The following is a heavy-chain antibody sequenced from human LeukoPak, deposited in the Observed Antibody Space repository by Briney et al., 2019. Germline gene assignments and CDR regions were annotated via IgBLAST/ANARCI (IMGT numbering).Heavy chain of an antibody. V-gene: IGHV5-51*01. D-gene: IGHD2-15*01. CDR2: IYPGDSDT. CDR1: GYSFTSYW. Sequence: RGEFLKISCKGSGYSFTSYWIGWVRQMPGKGLEWMGIIYPGDSDTRYSPSFQGQVTISADKSISTAYLQWSSLKASDTAMYYCARRLGYCSGGSCYSNYGMDVWGQGTTVTVSS. J-gene: IGHJ6*02. CDR3: ARRLGYCSGGSCYSNYGMDV.